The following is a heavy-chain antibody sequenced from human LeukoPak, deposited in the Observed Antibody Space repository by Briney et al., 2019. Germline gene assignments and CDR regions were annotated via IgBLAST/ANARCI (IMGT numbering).Heavy chain of an antibody. D-gene: IGHD6-19*01. V-gene: IGHV3-23*01. Sequence: GGSLRLSCAASGFTFSSYAMSWVRQAPGKGLEWVSAISGGSGSSTYYADAVKGRFSISRDNSRTTLSVQMSSLRAEDTAVYYCAKGSSSGWPYFFDYWGQGTLVTVSS. CDR1: GFTFSSYA. CDR3: AKGSSSGWPYFFDY. CDR2: ISGGSGSST. J-gene: IGHJ4*02.